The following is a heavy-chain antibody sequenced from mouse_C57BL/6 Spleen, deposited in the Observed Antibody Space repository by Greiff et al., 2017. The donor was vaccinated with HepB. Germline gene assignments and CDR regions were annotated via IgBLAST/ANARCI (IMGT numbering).Heavy chain of an antibody. D-gene: IGHD1-3*01. J-gene: IGHJ1*03. CDR1: GFTFSDYY. V-gene: IGHV5-12*01. Sequence: EVQLVESGGGLVQPGGSLKLSCAASGFTFSDYYMYWVRQTPEKRLEWVAYISNGGGSTYYPDTVKGRFTISRDNAKNTLYLQMSRLKSEDTAMYYCARQVGGYGYFDVWGTGTTVTVSS. CDR3: ARQVGGYGYFDV. CDR2: ISNGGGST.